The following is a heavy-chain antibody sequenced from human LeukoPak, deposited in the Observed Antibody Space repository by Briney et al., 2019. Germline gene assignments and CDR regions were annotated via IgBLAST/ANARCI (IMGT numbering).Heavy chain of an antibody. CDR1: GGSFSGYY. J-gene: IGHJ3*02. CDR3: ATTGPTFYDSSGYTYAFDI. Sequence: SETLSLTCAVYGGSFSGYYWSWIRQPPGKGLEWLGEIDHSGSTNYNPSLKSRVTISVDTSKNQFSLKLSSVTAADTAVYYCATTGPTFYDSSGYTYAFDIWGQGTMVSVSS. V-gene: IGHV4-34*01. D-gene: IGHD3-22*01. CDR2: IDHSGST.